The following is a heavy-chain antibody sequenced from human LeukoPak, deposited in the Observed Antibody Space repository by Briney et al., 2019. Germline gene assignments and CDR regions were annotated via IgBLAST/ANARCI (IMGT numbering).Heavy chain of an antibody. V-gene: IGHV1-18*01. Sequence: ASVKVSCKASGYTFTSSGISWVRQAPGQGLEWIGWISAYNGNTKYAQKLQGRVTMTTDTSTGTAYMDLRSLRSDDTAVYYCARGTDTGYPRIDYWGQGTLVTVSS. D-gene: IGHD3-9*01. CDR1: GYTFTSSG. CDR3: ARGTDTGYPRIDY. J-gene: IGHJ4*02. CDR2: ISAYNGNT.